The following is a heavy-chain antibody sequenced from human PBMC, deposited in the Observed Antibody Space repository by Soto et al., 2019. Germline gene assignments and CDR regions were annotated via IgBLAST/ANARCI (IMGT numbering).Heavy chain of an antibody. V-gene: IGHV3-33*01. Sequence: QAQLVEYGGGVVQPGRSLRLSCAASGFTFNNYGIHWVRQAPGMGLEWVAVISSDGSNEYYGDSVKGRFTVYRDSSKDTLYLQMNSLRAEDTAVYYCARDREYSGVNWFDPWGQGTLVTVSS. D-gene: IGHD2-21*01. CDR3: ARDREYSGVNWFDP. CDR1: GFTFNNYG. CDR2: ISSDGSNE. J-gene: IGHJ5*02.